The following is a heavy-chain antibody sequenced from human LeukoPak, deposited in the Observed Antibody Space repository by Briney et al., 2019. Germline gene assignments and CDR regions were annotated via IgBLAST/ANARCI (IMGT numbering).Heavy chain of an antibody. Sequence: GSLRLSCAASGFPFSNAWMSWVRQAPGKGLEWVGRIKSKTDGGTTDYAAPVKGRFTISRDDSKNTLYLQMNSLKTEDTAVYYCTTDPGSAAGIERYFDYWGQGALVTVSS. CDR2: IKSKTDGGTT. D-gene: IGHD6-13*01. CDR1: GFPFSNAW. V-gene: IGHV3-15*01. CDR3: TTDPGSAAGIERYFDY. J-gene: IGHJ4*02.